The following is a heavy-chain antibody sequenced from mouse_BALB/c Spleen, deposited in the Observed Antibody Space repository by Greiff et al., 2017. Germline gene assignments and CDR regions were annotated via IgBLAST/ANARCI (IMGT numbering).Heavy chain of an antibody. V-gene: IGHV1-18*01. D-gene: IGHD1-1*01. Sequence: VQLKQSGPELVKPGASVKIPCKASGYTFTDYNMDWVKQSHGKSLEWIGDINPNNGGTIYNQKFKGKATLTVDKSSSTAYMELRSLTSEDTAVYYCARGTTVVAPEAWFAYWGQGTLVTVSA. CDR2: INPNNGGT. CDR3: ARGTTVVAPEAWFAY. J-gene: IGHJ3*01. CDR1: GYTFTDYN.